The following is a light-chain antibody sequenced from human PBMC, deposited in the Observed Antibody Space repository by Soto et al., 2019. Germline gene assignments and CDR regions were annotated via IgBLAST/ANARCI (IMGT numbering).Light chain of an antibody. V-gene: IGKV1-9*01. Sequence: DIQMTQSPSSLSASVGDRVTITCRASQSISSYLAWYQQEPGKAPKLLIYAAYNLQSGVPSRFSGSGSGTDFTLTISCLQSEDFATYYCQQYYSYPRTFGQGTKVDIK. CDR2: AAY. J-gene: IGKJ1*01. CDR1: QSISSY. CDR3: QQYYSYPRT.